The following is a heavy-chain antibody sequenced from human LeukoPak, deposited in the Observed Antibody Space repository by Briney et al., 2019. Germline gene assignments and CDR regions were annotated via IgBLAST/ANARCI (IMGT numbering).Heavy chain of an antibody. CDR3: ARSPPDSNSLDY. CDR2: IYAIETT. D-gene: IGHD4-11*01. Sequence: SETLSLTCSVSGASISTYDWSWIRQPAGKGLEWIGRIYAIETTNYNPSLKSRVTMSVDTSKNQFSLKLSSVTAADTAVYYCARSPPDSNSLDYWGQGTLVTVSS. CDR1: GASISTYD. V-gene: IGHV4-4*07. J-gene: IGHJ4*02.